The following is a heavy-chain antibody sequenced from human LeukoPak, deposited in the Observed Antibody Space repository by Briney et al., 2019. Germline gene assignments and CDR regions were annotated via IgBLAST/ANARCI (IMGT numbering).Heavy chain of an antibody. V-gene: IGHV3-30*18. CDR1: GFTFSTYG. Sequence: PGRSLRLSCAAAGFTFSTYGMHWVRQAPGKGLEWVAAISYDGSNKYYAASVKGRFTISRDNSKNTLFLHMNSLSAEDTAVYYCAKDPTMWLTVYLDYWGQGILVTVSS. CDR3: AKDPTMWLTVYLDY. D-gene: IGHD3-9*01. CDR2: ISYDGSNK. J-gene: IGHJ4*02.